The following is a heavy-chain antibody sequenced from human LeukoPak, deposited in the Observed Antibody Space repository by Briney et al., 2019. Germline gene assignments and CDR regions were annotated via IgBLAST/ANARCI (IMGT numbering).Heavy chain of an antibody. V-gene: IGHV4-39*07. J-gene: IGHJ6*02. CDR3: ARADPYSNLYYYYYYGMDV. CDR2: INHSGGT. D-gene: IGHD4-11*01. CDR1: GGSISGRRYY. Sequence: SETLSLTCSVSGGSISGRRYYWSWIRQPPGKGLEWIGEINHSGGTNYNPSLKSRVTISVDTSKNQFSLKLSSVTAADTAVYYCARADPYSNLYYYYYYGMDVWGQGTTVTVSS.